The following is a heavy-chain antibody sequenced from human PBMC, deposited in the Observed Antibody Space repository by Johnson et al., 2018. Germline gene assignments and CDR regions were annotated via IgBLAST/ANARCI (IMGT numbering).Heavy chain of an antibody. CDR3: ARDRPYGGKGGGFAEYFQH. D-gene: IGHD4-23*01. CDR2: IYNSGST. J-gene: IGHJ1*01. Sequence: QVQLQESGPGLVKPSQTLSLTCTVSGGSISSGCYQWTWIRQFPGKGLEWIGYIYNSGSTYYNPSLKRRITISVDTSKNYFSRKLRSVTAADTAVYYCARDRPYGGKGGGFAEYFQHWGQGTLVTVSS. V-gene: IGHV4-31*03. CDR1: GGSISSGCYQ.